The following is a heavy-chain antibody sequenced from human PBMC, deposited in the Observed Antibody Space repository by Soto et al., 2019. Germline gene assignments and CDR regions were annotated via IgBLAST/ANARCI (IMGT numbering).Heavy chain of an antibody. D-gene: IGHD1-20*01. CDR1: GYTLTTFG. J-gene: IGHJ4*02. CDR2: IDGGNSKT. Sequence: ASVKVSCKTSGYTLTTFGMHWVRQAPGQRPERMGYIDGGNSKTKYLEKFQDRLTITRDTSASTVYMELSSLISDDTAVYYCALESNWNGYFDYWGQGTPVTVSS. V-gene: IGHV1-3*01. CDR3: ALESNWNGYFDY.